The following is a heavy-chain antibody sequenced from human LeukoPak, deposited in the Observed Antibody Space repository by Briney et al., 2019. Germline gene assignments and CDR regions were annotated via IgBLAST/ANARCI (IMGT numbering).Heavy chain of an antibody. V-gene: IGHV4-34*01. D-gene: IGHD3-22*01. J-gene: IGHJ4*02. CDR2: INHSGST. Sequence: SETLSLTCAVDGGSFSGYYWSWIRQPPGKRLEWSGEINHSGSTNYNPSLKSRVTISVDTSKNQFSLKLSSVTAADTAVYYCARGPDNYYDSSGYYSKFGYWGQGTLVTVSS. CDR1: GGSFSGYY. CDR3: ARGPDNYYDSSGYYSKFGY.